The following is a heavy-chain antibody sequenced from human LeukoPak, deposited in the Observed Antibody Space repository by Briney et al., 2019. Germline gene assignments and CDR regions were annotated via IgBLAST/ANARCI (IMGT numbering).Heavy chain of an antibody. J-gene: IGHJ6*03. CDR3: ARDKTGRDTAMVTLYYYYMDV. Sequence: PSETLSLTCTVSGGSITNSTHYWGWVRQPPGKGLEWIGNIFYTGSPYYNPSLKSRVTISVDTSKNQFSLKLSSVTAADTAVYYCARDKTGRDTAMVTLYYYYMDVWGKGTTVTISS. CDR2: IFYTGSP. CDR1: GGSITNSTHY. D-gene: IGHD5-18*01. V-gene: IGHV4-39*07.